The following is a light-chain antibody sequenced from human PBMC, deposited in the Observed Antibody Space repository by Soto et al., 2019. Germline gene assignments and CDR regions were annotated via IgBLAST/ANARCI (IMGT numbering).Light chain of an antibody. CDR3: KQYGSSPLT. V-gene: IGKV3-20*01. CDR2: GAS. Sequence: EIVLTQSPGTLSLSPGERATLSCRASQSVSSSYLAWYQQKPGQAPRLLIYGASSRATGIPDRFSGSGSGTDFTLTIIRLEPEDFAVYYCKQYGSSPLTFGGGTKVDIK. CDR1: QSVSSSY. J-gene: IGKJ4*01.